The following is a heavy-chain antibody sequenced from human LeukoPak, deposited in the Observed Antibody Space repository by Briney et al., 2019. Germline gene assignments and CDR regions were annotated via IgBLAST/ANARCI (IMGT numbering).Heavy chain of an antibody. CDR1: GYTFTSYY. Sequence: ASVKVSCKASGYTFTSYYMHWVRQAPGQGLEWMGIINPSGGSTSYAQKFQGRVTMTRDMSTSTVYMELSSLRSEDTAVYYCARDREVRGVMDYYYYMDVWGKGTTVTVSS. V-gene: IGHV1-46*01. CDR2: INPSGGST. J-gene: IGHJ6*03. D-gene: IGHD3-10*01. CDR3: ARDREVRGVMDYYYYMDV.